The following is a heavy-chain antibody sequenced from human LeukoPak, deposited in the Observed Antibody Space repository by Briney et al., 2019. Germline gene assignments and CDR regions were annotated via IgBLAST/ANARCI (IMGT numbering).Heavy chain of an antibody. CDR3: ARLTVGRYCSSTSCSDY. CDR2: IYYSGST. Sequence: SETLSLTCTVSGGSISSSSYYWGWIRQPPGKGLEWIGSIYYSGSTNYNPSLKSRVTISVDTSKNQFSLKLSSVTAADTAVYYCARLTVGRYCSSTSCSDYWGQGTLVTVSS. CDR1: GGSISSSSYY. V-gene: IGHV4-39*01. J-gene: IGHJ4*02. D-gene: IGHD2-2*01.